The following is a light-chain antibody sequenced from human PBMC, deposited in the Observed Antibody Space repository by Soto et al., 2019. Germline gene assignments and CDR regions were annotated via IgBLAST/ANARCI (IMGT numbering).Light chain of an antibody. Sequence: PGERATLSCRASQSVRSNLAWYQHKPGQPPRLLIYDASIRATGIPGRFSGSGSETDFTLTISNLEPEDFAVYYCQQRDNWPWTFGQGAKVDIK. CDR2: DAS. V-gene: IGKV3-11*01. CDR1: QSVRSN. CDR3: QQRDNWPWT. J-gene: IGKJ1*01.